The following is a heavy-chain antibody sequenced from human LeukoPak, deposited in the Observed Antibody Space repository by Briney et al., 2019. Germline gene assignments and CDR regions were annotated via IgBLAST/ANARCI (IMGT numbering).Heavy chain of an antibody. J-gene: IGHJ4*02. CDR1: GGSFSGYY. CDR3: AGEERDGYNIDY. CDR2: ISHSGST. V-gene: IGHV4-34*01. Sequence: SETLSLTCAVYGGSFSGYYWSWIRQPPGKGLEWIGEISHSGSTNYNPSLKSRVTILVDTSKNQFSLKLSSVTAADTAVYYCAGEERDGYNIDYWGQGTLVTVSS. D-gene: IGHD5-24*01.